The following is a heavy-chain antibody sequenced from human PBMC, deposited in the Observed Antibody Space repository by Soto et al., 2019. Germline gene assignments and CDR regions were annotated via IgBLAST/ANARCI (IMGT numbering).Heavy chain of an antibody. D-gene: IGHD5-18*01. Sequence: PSETLSLTCTVSGGSISSYYWSWIRQPPGKGLEWIGYIYYSGSTNYNPSLKSRVTISVDTSKNQFSLKLSSVTAADTAVYYCARREGYSYGYDYWGQGTLVTV. V-gene: IGHV4-59*01. J-gene: IGHJ4*02. CDR3: ARREGYSYGYDY. CDR1: GGSISSYY. CDR2: IYYSGST.